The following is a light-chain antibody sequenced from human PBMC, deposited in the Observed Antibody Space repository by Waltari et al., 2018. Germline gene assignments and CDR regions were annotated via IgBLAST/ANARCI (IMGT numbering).Light chain of an antibody. J-gene: IGKJ1*01. CDR1: QGVASSY. Sequence: DFQMTQSPSSLSASVGDRVTITCRASQGVASSYLHWYQQKQGKAPKVLIYATSNLKSGVPSRFSGSGSGTDFTLTINSLQPEDFATYYCQQSETTPWTFGQGTKVEI. CDR2: ATS. CDR3: QQSETTPWT. V-gene: IGKV1-39*01.